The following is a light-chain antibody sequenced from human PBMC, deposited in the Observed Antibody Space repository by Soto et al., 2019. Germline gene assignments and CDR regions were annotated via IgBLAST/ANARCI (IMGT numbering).Light chain of an antibody. CDR3: HQRSSSTFT. Sequence: EIVLTQSPATLSLSPGERATLSCRASQSISSYLAWYQQKPDQAPRLLIYDASNRATGIPARFSGSGSGTDFTLTSSSLDADDFVVYYRHQRSSSTFTFGPGTQVDIK. V-gene: IGKV3-11*01. CDR2: DAS. CDR1: QSISSY. J-gene: IGKJ3*01.